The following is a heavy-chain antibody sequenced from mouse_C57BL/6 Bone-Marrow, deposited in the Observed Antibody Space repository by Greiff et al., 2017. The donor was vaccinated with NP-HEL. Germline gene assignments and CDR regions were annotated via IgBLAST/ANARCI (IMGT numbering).Heavy chain of an antibody. CDR2: IDPSDSYT. V-gene: IGHV1-50*01. Sequence: VQLQQPGAELVKPGASVKLSCKASGYTFTTYWMQWVKQRPGQGLEWIGEIDPSDSYTNYNHKFKGKATLTVDTSSSTAYMQLSSLTSEDSAVYYCARKAYYGRSYEFAYWGQGTLVTVSA. D-gene: IGHD1-1*01. J-gene: IGHJ3*01. CDR3: ARKAYYGRSYEFAY. CDR1: GYTFTTYW.